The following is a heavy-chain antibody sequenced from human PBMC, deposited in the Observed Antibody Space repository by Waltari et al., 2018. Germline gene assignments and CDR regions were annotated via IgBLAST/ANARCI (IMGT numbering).Heavy chain of an antibody. CDR1: GFTFSSYA. CDR3: AKTPVRGYAFD. J-gene: IGHJ3*01. CDR2: IYSGGSST. Sequence: EVQLLESGGGLVQPGGSLRLSCAASGFTFSSYAMRWVRQAPGKGLEWVSVIYSGGSSTYYADSVKGRFTISRDNSKNTLYLQMNSLRAEDTAVYYCAKTPVRGYAFDLGPRDNGHRLF. V-gene: IGHV3-23*03. D-gene: IGHD3-10*01.